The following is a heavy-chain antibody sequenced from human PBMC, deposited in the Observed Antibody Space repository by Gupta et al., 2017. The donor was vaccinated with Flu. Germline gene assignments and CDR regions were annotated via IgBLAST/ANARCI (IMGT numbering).Heavy chain of an antibody. CDR2: IYYSGST. CDR1: GGSISSGGYY. J-gene: IGHJ6*02. Sequence: QVQLQESGPGLVKPSQTLSLTCTVSGGSISSGGYYWSWIRQHPGKGLEWIGYIYYSGSTYYNPSLKSRVTISVDTSKNQFSLKLSSVTAADTAVYYCAREPSFRGATDGMDVWGQGTTVTVSS. CDR3: AREPSFRGATDGMDV. D-gene: IGHD3-10*01. V-gene: IGHV4-31*03.